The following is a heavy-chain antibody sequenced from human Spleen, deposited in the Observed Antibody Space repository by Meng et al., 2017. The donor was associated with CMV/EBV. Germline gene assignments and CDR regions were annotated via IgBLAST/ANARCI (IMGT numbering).Heavy chain of an antibody. V-gene: IGHV4-61*01. CDR2: INHSGST. D-gene: IGHD1-26*01. Sequence: SETLSLTCSVSGGSVSSGSYYWSLIRQPPGKGLEWIGEINHSGSTNYNPSLKSRGTISVDTSKNQFSLKLSSVTAADTAVYYCARGLKWELRSAPHYYYYYGMDVWGQGTTVTVSS. CDR3: ARGLKWELRSAPHYYYYYGMDV. J-gene: IGHJ6*02. CDR1: GGSVSSGSYY.